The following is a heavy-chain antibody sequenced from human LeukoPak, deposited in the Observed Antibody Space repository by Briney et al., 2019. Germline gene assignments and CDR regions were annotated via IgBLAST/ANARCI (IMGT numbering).Heavy chain of an antibody. CDR3: ARERRAYDSSGYYYY. Sequence: SETLSLTCTVSGGSISSFYWSWIRQPPGKGLEWIGYIYYSGSTNYNPSLKSRVTISVDTSRTQFSLKLSSVTAADTAVYYCARERRAYDSSGYYYYWGQGTLVTVSS. CDR1: GGSISSFY. V-gene: IGHV4-59*01. J-gene: IGHJ4*02. D-gene: IGHD3-22*01. CDR2: IYYSGST.